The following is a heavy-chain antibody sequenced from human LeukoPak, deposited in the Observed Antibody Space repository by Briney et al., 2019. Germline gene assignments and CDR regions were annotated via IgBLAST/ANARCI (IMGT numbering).Heavy chain of an antibody. CDR3: ARAEVLPDFFDSSGGFDY. D-gene: IGHD3-22*01. Sequence: SETLSLTCTVSGYSISSGYYWGWIRQPPGKGLEWIGEINHSGSTNYNPSLKSRVTISVDTSKNQFSLKLSSVTAADTAVYYCARAEVLPDFFDSSGGFDYWGQGTLVTVSS. J-gene: IGHJ4*02. V-gene: IGHV4-38-2*02. CDR2: INHSGST. CDR1: GYSISSGYY.